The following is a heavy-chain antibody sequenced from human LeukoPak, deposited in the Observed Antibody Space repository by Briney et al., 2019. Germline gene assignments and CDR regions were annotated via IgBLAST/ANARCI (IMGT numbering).Heavy chain of an antibody. CDR2: INHSGNT. D-gene: IGHD2-15*01. CDR3: ARGRSCSGGGCYPITLDY. Sequence: PSETLSLTCAVYGGSFSGYYWSWIRQPPGKGLEWIGEINHSGNTNYNPSLESRVTMLVDASKNQFSLKLSSVTAADTAVYYCARGRSCSGGGCYPITLDYWGQGTLLTVSS. J-gene: IGHJ4*02. V-gene: IGHV4-34*01. CDR1: GGSFSGYY.